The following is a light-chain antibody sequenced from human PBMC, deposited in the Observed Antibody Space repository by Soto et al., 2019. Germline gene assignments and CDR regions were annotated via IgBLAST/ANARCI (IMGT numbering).Light chain of an antibody. J-gene: IGLJ3*02. Sequence: QPVLTQSPSASASLGASVKLTCTLSSGHSSYAIEWHQQQPEKGPRYLMKLNSDGSHSKGDGIPDRFSGSSSGAERYLTISSLQSEDEADYYCQTWGTGIQVFGGGTKVTVL. V-gene: IGLV4-69*01. CDR2: LNSDGSH. CDR1: SGHSSYA. CDR3: QTWGTGIQV.